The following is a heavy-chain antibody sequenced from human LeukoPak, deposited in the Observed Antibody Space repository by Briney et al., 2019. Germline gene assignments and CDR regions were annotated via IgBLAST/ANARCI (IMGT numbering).Heavy chain of an antibody. CDR3: ARQVPAASSWYYYYYMDV. V-gene: IGHV4-61*02. CDR2: IYTSGST. D-gene: IGHD2-2*01. J-gene: IGHJ6*03. CDR1: GGSISSGSYY. Sequence: SQTLSLTCTVSGGSISSGSYYWSWIRQPAGKGLEWIGRIYTSGSTNYNPSLKSRVTMSVDTSKNRFSLKLSSVTAADTAVYYCARQVPAASSWYYYYYMDVWGKGTTVTVSS.